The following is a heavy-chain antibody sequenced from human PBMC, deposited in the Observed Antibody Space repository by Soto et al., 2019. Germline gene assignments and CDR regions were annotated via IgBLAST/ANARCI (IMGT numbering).Heavy chain of an antibody. CDR3: AGLRLES. CDR2: IKPDGGDK. J-gene: IGHJ5*01. CDR1: GFTFSDYW. V-gene: IGHV3-7*05. Sequence: EVQLVESGGGLVQPGGSLRLSCAASGFTFSDYWMNWVRQAPGKGLEWVANIKPDGGDKYYVDSVKGRFTISRDNAKNSLYLQMNSLRAEDTALYYCAGLRLESWGQGTLVTVSS.